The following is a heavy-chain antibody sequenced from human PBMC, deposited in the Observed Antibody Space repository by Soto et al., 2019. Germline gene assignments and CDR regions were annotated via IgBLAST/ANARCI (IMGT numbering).Heavy chain of an antibody. CDR2: ISAYNGNT. Sequence: QVQLVQSGAEVKKPVASAKVSCKASGYTFTSYGISWVRQDPGQGLECMGCISAYNGNTNYAQKLQGRVTMTTDTSTSTAYMGLRSLRSDDTSVYCCSRDVGSGDYDYWGQGTMVTVSS. CDR3: SRDVGSGDYDY. J-gene: IGHJ4*02. D-gene: IGHD4-17*01. V-gene: IGHV1-18*01. CDR1: GYTFTSYG.